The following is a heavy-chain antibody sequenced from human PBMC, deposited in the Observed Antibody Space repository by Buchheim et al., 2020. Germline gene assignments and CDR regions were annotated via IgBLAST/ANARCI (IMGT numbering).Heavy chain of an antibody. J-gene: IGHJ4*02. CDR1: GFTFSSAA. V-gene: IGHV3-23*04. CDR3: AKEVRPNDF. Sequence: EVHLVQSGGGLVQPGGSLRLSCEASGFTFSSAAMTWVRQAPGKGLEWVSSLTISGDFTYYADSVRGRFSISRDTSKNTLSLQMNSLRAEDTAVYYCAKEVRPNDFWGQGTL. CDR2: LTISGDFT.